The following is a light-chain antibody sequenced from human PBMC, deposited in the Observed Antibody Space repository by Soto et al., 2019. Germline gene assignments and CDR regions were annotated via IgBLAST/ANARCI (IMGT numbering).Light chain of an antibody. Sequence: DIQMTQYPSSVSASVGDRVSITCLASQGISNWLAWYQQKPGRAPKLLIYTGSSLQSGVPSRFSGTGSGTDFTLTISSLQPEDVATYYCQQANSFPLTFGGGTKGEIK. J-gene: IGKJ4*01. CDR1: QGISNW. V-gene: IGKV1-12*01. CDR2: TGS. CDR3: QQANSFPLT.